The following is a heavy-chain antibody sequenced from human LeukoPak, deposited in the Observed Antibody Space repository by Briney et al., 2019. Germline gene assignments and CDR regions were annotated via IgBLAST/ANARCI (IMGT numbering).Heavy chain of an antibody. D-gene: IGHD2-2*01. J-gene: IGHJ4*02. V-gene: IGHV3-7*02. CDR1: GLTFSTYW. CDR3: ARNARGPGDY. Sequence: PGGSLRLSCAASGLTFSTYWMNWVRQAPGKGQEWVANIKEDGSEKYYVDSVKGRFTISRDNAKNSVYLQMNSLRAEDTAIYYCARNARGPGDYWGQGTVVTVSS. CDR2: IKEDGSEK.